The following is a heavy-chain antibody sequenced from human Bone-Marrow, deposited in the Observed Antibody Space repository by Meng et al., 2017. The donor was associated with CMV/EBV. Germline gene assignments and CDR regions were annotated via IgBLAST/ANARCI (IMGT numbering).Heavy chain of an antibody. V-gene: IGHV3-48*04. Sequence: GGSLRLSCAASGFTFSSYSMNWVRQAPGKGLEWVSYISSSSSTIYYADSVKGRFTISRDNAKNSLYLQMNSLRAEDTAVYYCARDPIAATSYGMDVWVQGTTVTVSS. CDR2: ISSSSSTI. CDR1: GFTFSSYS. J-gene: IGHJ6*02. D-gene: IGHD6-13*01. CDR3: ARDPIAATSYGMDV.